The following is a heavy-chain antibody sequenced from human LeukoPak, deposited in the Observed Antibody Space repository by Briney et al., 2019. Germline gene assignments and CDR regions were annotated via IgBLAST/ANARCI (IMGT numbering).Heavy chain of an antibody. J-gene: IGHJ4*02. CDR1: GYTFTGYY. CDR2: INPNSGGT. Sequence: ASVKVSCKASGYTFTGYYMHWVRQAPGQGLEWMGWINPNSGGTNYAQKFQGRVTMTEDTSTDTAYMELSSLRSEDTAVYYCATGTYYYDSSGYKYWGQGTLVTVSS. CDR3: ATGTYYYDSSGYKY. D-gene: IGHD3-22*01. V-gene: IGHV1-2*02.